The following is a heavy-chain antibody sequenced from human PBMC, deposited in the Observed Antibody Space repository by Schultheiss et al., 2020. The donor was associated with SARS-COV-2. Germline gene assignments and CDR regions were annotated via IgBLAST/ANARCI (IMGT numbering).Heavy chain of an antibody. CDR2: IYYSGST. J-gene: IGHJ6*03. CDR1: GGSFSGYY. D-gene: IGHD7-27*01. V-gene: IGHV4-34*01. CDR3: ARDGETIRYYYYMDV. Sequence: SQTLSLTCAVYGGSFSGYYWGWIRQPPGKGLEWIGSIYYSGSTYYNPSLKSRVTISVDTSKNQFSLKLSSVTAADTAVYYCARDGETIRYYYYMDVWGKGTTVTV.